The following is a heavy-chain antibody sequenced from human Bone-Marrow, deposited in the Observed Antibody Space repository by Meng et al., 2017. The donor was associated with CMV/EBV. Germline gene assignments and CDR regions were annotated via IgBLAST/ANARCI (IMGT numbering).Heavy chain of an antibody. Sequence: GGSLRLSCAASGFTFSSYAMSWVRQAPGKGLEWVAVISYDGSNKYYADSVKGRFTISRDNSKNTLYLQMNSLRAEDTAVYYCTTEEQLGRIYYYDYGMDVWGQGTTVTVSS. D-gene: IGHD6-6*01. CDR2: ISYDGSNK. J-gene: IGHJ6*02. V-gene: IGHV3-30-3*01. CDR3: TTEEQLGRIYYYDYGMDV. CDR1: GFTFSSYA.